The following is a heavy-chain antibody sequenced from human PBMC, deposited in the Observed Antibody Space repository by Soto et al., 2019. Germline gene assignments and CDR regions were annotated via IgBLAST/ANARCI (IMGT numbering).Heavy chain of an antibody. CDR2: IYPGDSDT. Sequence: ESLKISCKGSGYSFANYWIGWVRQMPGKGLEWMGIIYPGDSDTRYSPSFQGQVTISVDKSISTAYLQWSSLKALDTAMYYCARHGISGSYYNWFDPWGQGTLVTVSS. CDR1: GYSFANYW. D-gene: IGHD1-20*01. V-gene: IGHV5-51*01. J-gene: IGHJ5*02. CDR3: ARHGISGSYYNWFDP.